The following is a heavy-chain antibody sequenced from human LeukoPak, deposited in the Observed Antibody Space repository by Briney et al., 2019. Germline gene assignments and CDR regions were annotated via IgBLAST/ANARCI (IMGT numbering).Heavy chain of an antibody. D-gene: IGHD2-21*01. V-gene: IGHV1-2*02. CDR3: AASQSYCGGDCYSGDAFDI. J-gene: IGHJ3*02. Sequence: GASVKVSCKASGYTFTGYYMHWVRQAPGQGLEWMGWINPNSGGTNYAQKFQGRVTMTRDTSITTAYMELSRLRSDDTAVYYCAASQSYCGGDCYSGDAFDIWGQGTTVTVSS. CDR2: INPNSGGT. CDR1: GYTFTGYY.